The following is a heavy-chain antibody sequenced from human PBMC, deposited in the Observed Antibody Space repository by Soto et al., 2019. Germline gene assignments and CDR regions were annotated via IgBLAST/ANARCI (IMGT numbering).Heavy chain of an antibody. V-gene: IGHV3-33*01. Sequence: QVQLVESGGGVVQPGRSLRLSCAASGFTFSSYGMHWVRQAPGKGLEWVAVIWYDGSNKYYADSVKGRFTISRDNSKNTLYLQMNSRRAEDTAVYYCARDSVSSSWYYFDYWGQGTLVTVSS. D-gene: IGHD6-13*01. CDR3: ARDSVSSSWYYFDY. CDR2: IWYDGSNK. J-gene: IGHJ4*02. CDR1: GFTFSSYG.